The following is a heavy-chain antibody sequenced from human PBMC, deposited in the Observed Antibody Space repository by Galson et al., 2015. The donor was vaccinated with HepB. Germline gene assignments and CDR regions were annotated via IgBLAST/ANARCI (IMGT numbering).Heavy chain of an antibody. CDR3: ARKGIAAAGTPEWDTPGEYFDY. CDR1: GFTFSSYG. J-gene: IGHJ4*02. Sequence: SLRLSCAASGFTFSSYGMHWVRQAPGKGLEWVAVIWYDGSNKYYADSVKGRFTISRDNSKNTLYLQMNSLRAEDTAVYYCARKGIAAAGTPEWDTPGEYFDYWGQGTLVTVSS. V-gene: IGHV3-33*01. D-gene: IGHD6-13*01. CDR2: IWYDGSNK.